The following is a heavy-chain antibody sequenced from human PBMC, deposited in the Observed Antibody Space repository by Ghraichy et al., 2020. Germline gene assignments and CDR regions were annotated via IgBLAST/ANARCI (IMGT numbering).Heavy chain of an antibody. V-gene: IGHV3-53*01. CDR2: LYADGTT. CDR1: QFFVGDNY. J-gene: IGHJ4*02. D-gene: IGHD5-24*01. Sequence: GGSLKLSCAASQFFVGDNYMTWVRQAAGKGLEWVSHLYADGTTAYADSVRGRFTISRDNSKNTLFLHMNSLRVEDTALYYCAGKQMGLDYWGQGILVTVSS. CDR3: AGKQMGLDY.